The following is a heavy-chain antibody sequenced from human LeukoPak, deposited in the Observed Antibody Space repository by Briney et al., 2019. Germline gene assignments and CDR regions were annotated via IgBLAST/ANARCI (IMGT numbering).Heavy chain of an antibody. CDR1: GYTFTSYY. CDR3: AKVRYRYDAFDI. V-gene: IGHV1-46*01. D-gene: IGHD1-26*01. Sequence: ASVKVSCKASGYTFTSYYMHWVRQAPGQGLEWMGIINPSGGSTSYAQKFQGRVTMTRDTSTSTVYMELSSLRSEDTAVYYCAKVRYRYDAFDIWGQGTMVTVSS. CDR2: INPSGGST. J-gene: IGHJ3*02.